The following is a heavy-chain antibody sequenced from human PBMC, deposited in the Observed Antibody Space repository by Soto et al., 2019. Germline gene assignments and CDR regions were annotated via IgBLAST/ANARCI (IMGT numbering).Heavy chain of an antibody. CDR2: IYYSGRT. V-gene: IGHV4-39*01. J-gene: IGHJ4*02. Sequence: SETLSLTYLVSGESIISSSYYWGWISQPPGKGLEWIGSIYYSGRTYYNPSFKSRVTISIDTSKNQFSLKTEDTAVYFCTRQTDAVQWLVVPTDYNFDYWGQGTLVTVSS. CDR1: GESIISSSYY. D-gene: IGHD6-19*01. CDR3: AVQWLVVPTDYNFDY.